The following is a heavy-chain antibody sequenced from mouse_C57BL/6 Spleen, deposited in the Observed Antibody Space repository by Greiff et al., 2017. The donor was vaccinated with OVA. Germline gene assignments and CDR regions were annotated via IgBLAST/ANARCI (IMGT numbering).Heavy chain of an antibody. CDR1: GYAFSSYW. J-gene: IGHJ3*01. Sequence: VKLQESGAELVKPGASVKISCKASGYAFSSYWMNWVKQRPGKGLEWIGQIYPGDGDTNYNGKFKGKATLTADKSSSTAYMQLSSLTSEDSAVYFCARDYGNLLGFAYWGQGTLVTVSA. CDR3: ARDYGNLLGFAY. V-gene: IGHV1-80*01. CDR2: IYPGDGDT. D-gene: IGHD2-1*01.